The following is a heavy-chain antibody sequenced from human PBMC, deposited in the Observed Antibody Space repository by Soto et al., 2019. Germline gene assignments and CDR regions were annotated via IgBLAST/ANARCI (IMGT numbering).Heavy chain of an antibody. D-gene: IGHD5-12*01. J-gene: IGHJ6*02. CDR3: ARGGLHRSGYEYYYYCYGLDV. CDR2: VQQDGSEK. CDR1: GFTFNSYW. V-gene: IGHV3-7*03. Sequence: EGQLVESGGGLVQPGASLRLSCAGSGFTFNSYWMSWVRQAPGKGLEWVAKVQQDGSEKYYVDSVKGRFTISRDNAKNSVYLQMNSLRVEDTAVYYCARGGLHRSGYEYYYYCYGLDVWGQGTTVTVAS.